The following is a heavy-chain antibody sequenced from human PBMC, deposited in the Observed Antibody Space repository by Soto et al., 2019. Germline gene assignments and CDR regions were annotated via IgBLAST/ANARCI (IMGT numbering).Heavy chain of an antibody. D-gene: IGHD2-2*01. Sequence: PEESLQNSCKGSGFTFTCYWIAWVRQLPGKGLEWMGIIYPGDSDSSYSPSFQGQVTISADKSINTAYLHWSSLKASDTAIYYCAKHEGYCSTTTCCNFDYWGQGTLVTVSS. CDR2: IYPGDSDS. CDR3: AKHEGYCSTTTCCNFDY. J-gene: IGHJ4*02. V-gene: IGHV5-51*01. CDR1: GFTFTCYW.